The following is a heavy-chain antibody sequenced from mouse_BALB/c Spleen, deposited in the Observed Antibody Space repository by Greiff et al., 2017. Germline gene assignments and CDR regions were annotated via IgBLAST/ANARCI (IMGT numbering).Heavy chain of an antibody. CDR2: INPSTGYT. CDR1: GYTFTSYW. CDR3: ARSHYNNYAMDY. D-gene: IGHD2-12*01. J-gene: IGHJ4*01. Sequence: VQLQQSGAELAKPGASVKMSCKASGYTFTSYWMHWVKQRPGQGLEWIGYINPSTGYTEYNQKFKDKATLTADKSSSTAYMQLSSLTSEDSAVYYCARSHYNNYAMDYWGQGTSVTVSS. V-gene: IGHV1-7*01.